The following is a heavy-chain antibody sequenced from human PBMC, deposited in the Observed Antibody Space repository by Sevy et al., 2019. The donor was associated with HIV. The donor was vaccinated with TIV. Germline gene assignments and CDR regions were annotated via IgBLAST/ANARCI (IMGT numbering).Heavy chain of an antibody. CDR2: FDPEDGDPEAGKT. D-gene: IGHD3-22*01. V-gene: IGHV1-24*01. CDR1: GYTLTQFS. J-gene: IGHJ4*02. Sequence: ASVKVSCKVSGYTLTQFSMHWVRQAPGKGLEWMTTFDPEDGDPEAGKTIYAQKFLGRVTMTEDTSTDTAYMELSCLRSNDTAVYYCATTKDYYDSSGYPFDYWGQGTLVTVSS. CDR3: ATTKDYYDSSGYPFDY.